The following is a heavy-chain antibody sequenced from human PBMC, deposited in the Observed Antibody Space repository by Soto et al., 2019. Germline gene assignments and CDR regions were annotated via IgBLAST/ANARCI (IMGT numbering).Heavy chain of an antibody. CDR3: ARHPAFRDYYYMDV. CDR2: IYPGDSDT. CDR1: GYTFTSYG. J-gene: IGHJ6*03. V-gene: IGHV5-51*01. Sequence: ASVKVSCKASGYTFTSYGISWVRQMPGKGLEWMGIIYPGDSDTRYSPSFQGQVTISADKSISTAYLQWSSLKASDTAMYYCARHPAFRDYYYMDVWGKGTTVTVSS.